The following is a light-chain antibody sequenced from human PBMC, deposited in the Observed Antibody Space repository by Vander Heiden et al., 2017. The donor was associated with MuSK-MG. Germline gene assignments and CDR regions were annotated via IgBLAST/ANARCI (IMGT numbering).Light chain of an antibody. Sequence: VLTQSLDFQSVTPKEKVTITCRASQSIGSNLHWYQQKPDQSPKLLIKYASQSVSGVPSRFSGSGSGTDFTLTIDSLEAEDAATYYCQQSSRLPWTFGQGTKVEIK. J-gene: IGKJ1*01. CDR2: YAS. CDR1: QSIGSN. CDR3: QQSSRLPWT. V-gene: IGKV6-21*01.